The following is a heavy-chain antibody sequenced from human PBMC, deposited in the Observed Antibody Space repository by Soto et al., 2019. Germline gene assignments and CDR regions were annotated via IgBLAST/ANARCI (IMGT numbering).Heavy chain of an antibody. Sequence: EVQLVESGGGLVQPGGSLRLSCAASGLTFSSYAMHWVRQAPGKGLEYVSVISSNGGSTNYANSVKGRFTISRDNSRNTRYLQMGGLRAEDMAVYYCARGGRGCEFDYWGQGTLVSVSS. V-gene: IGHV3-64*01. CDR2: ISSNGGST. J-gene: IGHJ4*02. D-gene: IGHD5-12*01. CDR3: ARGGRGCEFDY. CDR1: GLTFSSYA.